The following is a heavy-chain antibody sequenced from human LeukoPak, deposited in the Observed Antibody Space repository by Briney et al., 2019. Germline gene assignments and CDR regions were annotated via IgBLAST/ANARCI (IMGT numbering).Heavy chain of an antibody. V-gene: IGHV3-48*04. CDR1: GFTFSSYS. CDR2: ISSSSSTI. CDR3: AVPAAIRPNYYYGMDV. J-gene: IGHJ6*02. Sequence: PGGSLRLSCAASGFTFSSYSLNWVRQAPGKGLEWVSYISSSSSTIYYADSVKGRFTISRDNAKNSLYLQMNSLRAEDTAVYYCAVPAAIRPNYYYGMDVWGQGTTVTVSS. D-gene: IGHD2-2*02.